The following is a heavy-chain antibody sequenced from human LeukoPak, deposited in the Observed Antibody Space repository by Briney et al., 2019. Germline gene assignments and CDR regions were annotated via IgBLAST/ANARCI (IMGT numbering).Heavy chain of an antibody. Sequence: GGSLRLSCSASGFTFSTYWMSWVRQAPVMGLEWVSAISGSGGSTYYADSVKGRFTISRDNSKNTLYLQMNSLRAEDTAVYYCAKSYLRYFDYWGQGTLVTVSS. CDR2: ISGSGGST. J-gene: IGHJ4*02. CDR1: GFTFSTYW. V-gene: IGHV3-23*01. D-gene: IGHD3-9*01. CDR3: AKSYLRYFDY.